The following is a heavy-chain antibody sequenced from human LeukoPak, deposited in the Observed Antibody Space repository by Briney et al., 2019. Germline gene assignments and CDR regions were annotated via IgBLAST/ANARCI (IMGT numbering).Heavy chain of an antibody. V-gene: IGHV3-30*03. CDR2: ISYDGSQK. CDR3: ARDKDGWGIHDF. D-gene: IGHD3-16*01. Sequence: GGSLRLSCAASGFSFSDHGLHWVRQAPGKGLEWVALISYDGSQKNFADSVKGRFTTSRDNSKFTMYLEMNSLRAEDTAVYFCARDKDGWGIHDFWGQGTLVTVSS. CDR1: GFSFSDHG. J-gene: IGHJ4*02.